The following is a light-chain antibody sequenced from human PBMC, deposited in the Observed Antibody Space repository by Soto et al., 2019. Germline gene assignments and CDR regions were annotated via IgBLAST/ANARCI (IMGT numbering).Light chain of an antibody. CDR2: DAS. V-gene: IGKV1-5*01. CDR1: QSISNW. CDR3: QQYDSYSPA. Sequence: DIQMTQSPSTLSASVGDRVTITCRASQSISNWLAWYQQRPGKAPNLLISDASSLESGVPSRFSGSGSGTEFTLTISSLQPDDFATYFCQQYDSYSPAFGQGTRLEIK. J-gene: IGKJ5*01.